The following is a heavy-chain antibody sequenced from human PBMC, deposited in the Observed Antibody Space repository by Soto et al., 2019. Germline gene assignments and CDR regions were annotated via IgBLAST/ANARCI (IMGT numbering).Heavy chain of an antibody. V-gene: IGHV3-20*04. CDR3: ARRAADNWNYEEYYFDY. CDR1: GFTFDDYG. J-gene: IGHJ4*02. CDR2: INWNGGST. Sequence: GGSLRLSCAASGFTFDDYGMSWVRQAPGKGLEWVSGINWNGGSTGYADSVKGRFTISRDNAKNSLYLQMNSLRAEDTALYYCARRAADNWNYEEYYFDYWGQGTLVTVSS. D-gene: IGHD1-7*01.